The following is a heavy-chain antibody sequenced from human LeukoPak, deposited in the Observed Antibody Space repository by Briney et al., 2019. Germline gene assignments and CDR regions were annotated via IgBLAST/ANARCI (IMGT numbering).Heavy chain of an antibody. CDR2: ISGSGGST. Sequence: PGGSLRLSCAASGFTFSIYAMSWVRQAPGKGLEWVSAISGSGGSTYYAYSVKGRFTIPRDNSKNTLYLQMNSLRAEDTAVYYCAKGARDYDYVWGTKTPFDYWGQGTLVTVSS. D-gene: IGHD3-16*01. CDR3: AKGARDYDYVWGTKTPFDY. CDR1: GFTFSIYA. V-gene: IGHV3-23*01. J-gene: IGHJ4*02.